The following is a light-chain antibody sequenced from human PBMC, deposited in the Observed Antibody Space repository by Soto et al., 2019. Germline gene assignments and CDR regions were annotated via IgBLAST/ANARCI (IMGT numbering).Light chain of an antibody. Sequence: VLALTRAKVSRAAGESTTRSWPFSQSVSSSYLAWYQQKPGQAPRLLIYGASSRASGIPDRFSGSGSGTDFTLAISRVEPEDFGVYYCEQYGSSAITFGQGTRLEIK. CDR1: QSVSSSY. J-gene: IGKJ5*01. CDR3: EQYGSSAIT. V-gene: IGKV3-20*01. CDR2: GAS.